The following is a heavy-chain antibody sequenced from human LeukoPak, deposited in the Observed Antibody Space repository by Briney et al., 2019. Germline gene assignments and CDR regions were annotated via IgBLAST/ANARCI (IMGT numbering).Heavy chain of an antibody. V-gene: IGHV1-2*04. CDR2: INPNSGGT. J-gene: IGHJ5*02. D-gene: IGHD3-22*01. CDR3: ARGGYYDSSGYYHSNWFDP. Sequence: ASVKVSCKASGYTFTGYYMHWVRQAPGQGLEWMGLINPNSGGTNYAQKFQGWVTMTRDTSISTAYMELSRLRSDDTAVYYCARGGYYDSSGYYHSNWFDPWGQGTLVTVSS. CDR1: GYTFTGYY.